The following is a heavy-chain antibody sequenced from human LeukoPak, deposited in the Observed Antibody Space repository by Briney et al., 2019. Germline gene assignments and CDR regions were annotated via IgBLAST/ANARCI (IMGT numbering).Heavy chain of an antibody. CDR3: ARAFLPVVTFFDY. CDR1: GFTFSSYA. D-gene: IGHD3-22*01. J-gene: IGHJ4*02. CDR2: ISYDGSNK. Sequence: GGSLRLSCAASGFTFSSYAMHWVRQAPGKGLEWVAVISYDGSNKYYADSVKGRFTISRDNSKNTLYLQMNSLRAEDTAVYYCARAFLPVVTFFDYWGQGTVVTVSS. V-gene: IGHV3-30-3*01.